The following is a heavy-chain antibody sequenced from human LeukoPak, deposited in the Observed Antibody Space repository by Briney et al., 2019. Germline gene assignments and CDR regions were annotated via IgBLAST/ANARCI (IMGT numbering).Heavy chain of an antibody. D-gene: IGHD4-17*01. Sequence: GASVKVSCKASGYTFTSYGISWVRQAPGQGLEWMGWMNPNSGNTGYAQKFQGRVTMTRNTSISTAYMELSSLRSEDTAVYYCARGLGDYGDYVFDYWGQGTLVTVSS. J-gene: IGHJ4*02. CDR1: GYTFTSYG. CDR3: ARGLGDYGDYVFDY. CDR2: MNPNSGNT. V-gene: IGHV1-8*02.